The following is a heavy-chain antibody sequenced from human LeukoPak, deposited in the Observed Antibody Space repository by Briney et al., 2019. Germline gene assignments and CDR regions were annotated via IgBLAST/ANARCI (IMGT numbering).Heavy chain of an antibody. CDR1: GGTFSSYA. V-gene: IGHV1-69*05. Sequence: ASVKVSCKASGGTFSSYAISWVRQAPGQGLEWMGGIIPIFGTANYAQKFQGRVTITTDESTSTAYIEVSSLRSEDTAVYYCEREGETDMADDYWGQGTMVTVSS. D-gene: IGHD5-18*01. CDR3: EREGETDMADDY. CDR2: IIPIFGTA. J-gene: IGHJ4*02.